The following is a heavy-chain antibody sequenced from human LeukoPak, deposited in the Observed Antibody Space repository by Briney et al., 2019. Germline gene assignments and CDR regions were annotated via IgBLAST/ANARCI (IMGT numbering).Heavy chain of an antibody. D-gene: IGHD2-2*02. J-gene: IGHJ4*02. CDR2: IYPGDSDT. V-gene: IGHV5-51*01. CDR3: ARLSNTPGTYFDY. Sequence: GESLKISCKGSGYSFTSYWIGWVRQMPGKGLEWMGIIYPGDSDTRYSPSFQGQVTISADKSISTAYPQWSSLQASDTGMYYCARLSNTPGTYFDYWGQGTLVTVSS. CDR1: GYSFTSYW.